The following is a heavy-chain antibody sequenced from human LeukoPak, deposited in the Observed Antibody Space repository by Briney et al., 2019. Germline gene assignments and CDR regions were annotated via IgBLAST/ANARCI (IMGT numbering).Heavy chain of an antibody. CDR2: INPNSGGT. V-gene: IGHV1-2*02. CDR3: ARLYGDYPYYFDY. J-gene: IGHJ4*02. CDR1: GYTFTGYY. Sequence: GASVKVSCKASGYTFTGYYMHWVRQAPGQRLEWMGWINPNSGGTNYAQKFQGRVTMTRDTSISTAYMELSRLRSDDTAVYYCARLYGDYPYYFDYWGQGTLVTVSS. D-gene: IGHD4-17*01.